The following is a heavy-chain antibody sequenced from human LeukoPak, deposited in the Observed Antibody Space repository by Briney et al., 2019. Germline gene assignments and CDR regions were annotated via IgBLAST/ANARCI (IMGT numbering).Heavy chain of an antibody. J-gene: IGHJ5*02. Sequence: SETLSLTCTVSGGSISSGSYYWSWIRQPAGKGLEWIGRIYTSGSTNYNPSLKSRVTISVDTSKNQFSLELSSVTAADTAVYYCARDRIFGGFDPWGQGTLVTVSS. V-gene: IGHV4-61*02. CDR2: IYTSGST. D-gene: IGHD3-3*01. CDR3: ARDRIFGGFDP. CDR1: GGSISSGSYY.